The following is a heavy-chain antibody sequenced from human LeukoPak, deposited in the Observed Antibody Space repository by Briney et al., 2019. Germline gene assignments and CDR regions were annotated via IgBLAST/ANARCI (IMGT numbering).Heavy chain of an antibody. J-gene: IGHJ6*04. CDR2: IDPSDSYT. Sequence: GESLKISCQGSGYSFISYWISWVRQMPGKGLEWMGRIDPSDSYTNYSPSFQGHVTISADKSISTAYLQWSSLKASDTAMYYCARHLGLALYGMDVWGKGTTATVSS. D-gene: IGHD2-15*01. CDR3: ARHLGLALYGMDV. CDR1: GYSFISYW. V-gene: IGHV5-10-1*01.